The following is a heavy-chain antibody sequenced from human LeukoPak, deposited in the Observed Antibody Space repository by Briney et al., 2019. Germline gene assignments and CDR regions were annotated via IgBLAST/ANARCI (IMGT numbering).Heavy chain of an antibody. V-gene: IGHV4-39*01. D-gene: IGHD3-9*01. CDR2: TYYTGST. CDR1: GGSVSSYEYY. J-gene: IGHJ4*02. Sequence: SETLSLTCTVSGGSVSSYEYYWGWIRRPPGKVLEWIGNTYYTGSTYYNPSLRSRVTMSVDTSKNQFSLKMSSVTAADTAVYYCARLSKGRYFDYIFDHWGQGTVVTVSS. CDR3: ARLSKGRYFDYIFDH.